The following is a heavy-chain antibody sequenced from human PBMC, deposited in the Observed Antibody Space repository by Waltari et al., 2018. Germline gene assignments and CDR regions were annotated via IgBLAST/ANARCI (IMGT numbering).Heavy chain of an antibody. Sequence: QVQLQESGPGLVKPSETLSLTCTVSGGSVSSGSYYWSWIRQPPGKGLEWIGYIHNSGNTNYHPSLKSRVTISLDTSKNQFSLKLSSVTAADTALYYCARESIGGAYYGNYFDYWGQGTLVTVSS. CDR1: GGSVSSGSYY. CDR3: ARESIGGAYYGNYFDY. CDR2: IHNSGNT. J-gene: IGHJ4*02. V-gene: IGHV4-61*01. D-gene: IGHD1-26*01.